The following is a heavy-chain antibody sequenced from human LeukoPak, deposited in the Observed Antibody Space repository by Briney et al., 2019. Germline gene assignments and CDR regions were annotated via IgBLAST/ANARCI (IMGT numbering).Heavy chain of an antibody. CDR3: ARHYGP. CDR1: GGSISSYY. Sequence: PSETLSLTCTVSGGSISSYYWSWIRQPPGKGLEWIGSIYYSGSTYYNPSLKSRVTISVDTSKNQFSLKLNSVTATDTAVYYCARHYGPWGQGTLVTVSS. J-gene: IGHJ4*02. CDR2: IYYSGST. V-gene: IGHV4-59*08. D-gene: IGHD3-10*01.